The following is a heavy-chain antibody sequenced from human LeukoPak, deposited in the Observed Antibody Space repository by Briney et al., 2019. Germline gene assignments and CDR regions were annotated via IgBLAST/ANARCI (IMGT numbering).Heavy chain of an antibody. Sequence: ASVKVSCKASGYTFTGYGISWVRQAPGQGLEWMGWISAYNGNTNYAQKLQGRVTMTTDTSTSTAYMELRSLRSDDTAVYYCARVRSAVYGDYSFDYWGQGTLVTVSS. V-gene: IGHV1-18*01. CDR2: ISAYNGNT. CDR1: GYTFTGYG. CDR3: ARVRSAVYGDYSFDY. D-gene: IGHD4-17*01. J-gene: IGHJ4*01.